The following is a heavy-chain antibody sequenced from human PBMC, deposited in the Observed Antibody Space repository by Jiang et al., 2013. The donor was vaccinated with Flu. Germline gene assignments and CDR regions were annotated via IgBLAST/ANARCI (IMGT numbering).Heavy chain of an antibody. CDR1: GFSLSTGGVC. D-gene: IGHD3-10*01. CDR3: SHKRRDLAPLRWAPPGPLYFDS. CDR2: ICWDDDK. J-gene: IGHJ4*02. V-gene: IGHV2-5*02. Sequence: KPTQTLTLTCTVSGFSLSTGGVCVGWIRQPPGKTLEWLALICWDDDKRFNPSLMNRISITKDTSKNQVVLTMTNMAPLDTATYFCSHKRRDLAPLRWAPPGPLYFDSWGQGALVTVSS.